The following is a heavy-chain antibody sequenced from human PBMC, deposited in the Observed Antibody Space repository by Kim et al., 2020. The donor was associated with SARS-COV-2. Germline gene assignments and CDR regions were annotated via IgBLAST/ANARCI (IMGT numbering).Heavy chain of an antibody. CDR1: GYTFTGYY. D-gene: IGHD3-10*01. CDR2: INPNSGGT. V-gene: IGHV1-2*06. CDR3: ARYYYGSGIGRGVHALLYFDY. Sequence: ASVKVSCKASGYTFTGYYMHWVRQAPGQGLEWMGRINPNSGGTNYAQKFQGRVTMTRDTSISTAYMELSRLRSDDTAVYYCARYYYGSGIGRGVHALLYFDYWGQGTLVTVSS. J-gene: IGHJ4*02.